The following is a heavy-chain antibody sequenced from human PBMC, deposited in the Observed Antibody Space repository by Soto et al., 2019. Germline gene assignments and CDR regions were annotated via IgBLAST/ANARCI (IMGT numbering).Heavy chain of an antibody. D-gene: IGHD2-2*01. CDR3: AGSYCSSTSCPYMDV. J-gene: IGHJ6*03. V-gene: IGHV1-69*02. CDR1: GGTFSSYT. Sequence: QVQLVQSGAEVKKPGSSVKVSCKASGGTFSSYTISWVRQAPGQGLEWMGRIIPILGIANYAQKFQGRVTITADKSTSTAYMELSSLRSEDTAMYYCAGSYCSSTSCPYMDVWGKGTTVTVSS. CDR2: IIPILGIA.